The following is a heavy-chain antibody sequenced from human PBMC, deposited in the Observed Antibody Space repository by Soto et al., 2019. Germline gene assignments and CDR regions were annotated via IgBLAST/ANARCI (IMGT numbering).Heavy chain of an antibody. CDR1: GFTFDDSA. D-gene: IGHD3-3*01. CDR2: ISRNSGSI. CDR3: AKDLTFTIFEDGMHV. Sequence: GGSLRLSCAASGFTFDDSAMHWVRQPPGKGLEWVSGISRNSGSIAYADSVKGRFTISRDNAKKSLYLQMNSLRPEDTALYYCAKDLTFTIFEDGMHVWSQGTTVTAP. J-gene: IGHJ6*02. V-gene: IGHV3-9*01.